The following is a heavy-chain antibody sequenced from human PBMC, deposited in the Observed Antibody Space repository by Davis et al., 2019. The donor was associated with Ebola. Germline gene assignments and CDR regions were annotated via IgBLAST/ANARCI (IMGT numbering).Heavy chain of an antibody. CDR2: ISSSCSYI. CDR3: ARGVTIFGVVSLDC. V-gene: IGHV3-21*01. CDR1: GFTFSSYS. J-gene: IGHJ4*02. Sequence: GGSLRLSCAASGFTFSSYSMNWVRQAPGKGLEWVSSISSSCSYIYYAESVKGRFTISRDNAKNSLYLQMNSLRAEDTAVYYCARGVTIFGVVSLDCWGQETLVTVSS. D-gene: IGHD3-3*01.